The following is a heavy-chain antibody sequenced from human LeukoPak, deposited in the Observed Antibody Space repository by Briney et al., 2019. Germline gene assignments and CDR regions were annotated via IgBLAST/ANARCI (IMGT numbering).Heavy chain of an antibody. CDR3: VRGSSGTVVRGVSWAWFDP. CDR1: GFIYSSYW. D-gene: IGHD3-10*01. V-gene: IGHV3-7*05. CDR2: IKPDGSEK. Sequence: GGSLRLSCAASGFIYSSYWMSWVRQAPGKGLEWVANIKPDGSEKYYVDSAKGRFTISRDNAKNSLYLQMNSLRAEDTAVYYCVRGSSGTVVRGVSWAWFDPWGQGTLVSVSS. J-gene: IGHJ5*02.